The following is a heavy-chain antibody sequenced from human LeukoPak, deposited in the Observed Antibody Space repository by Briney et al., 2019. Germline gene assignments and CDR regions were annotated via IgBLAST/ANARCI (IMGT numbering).Heavy chain of an antibody. Sequence: SETLSLTCAVYGGSFSGYYWSWIRQPPGKGLEWIGEINHSGSTNYNPSLKSRVTISVDTSKNQFSLKLSSVTAADTAVYYCARGRTGYCSSTSCYRSAGWYFDLWGRGTLATVSS. V-gene: IGHV4-34*01. CDR1: GGSFSGYY. D-gene: IGHD2-2*01. J-gene: IGHJ2*01. CDR3: ARGRTGYCSSTSCYRSAGWYFDL. CDR2: INHSGST.